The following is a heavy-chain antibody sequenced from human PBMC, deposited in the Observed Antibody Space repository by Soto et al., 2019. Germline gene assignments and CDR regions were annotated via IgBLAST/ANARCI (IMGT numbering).Heavy chain of an antibody. CDR3: APQFDGDYELPNFDY. CDR1: GYTFTSYY. V-gene: IGHV1-46*01. J-gene: IGHJ4*02. D-gene: IGHD4-17*01. Sequence: ASVKVSCTASGYTFTSYYMHCVRQAPGQGLEWMGIINPSGGSTSYAQKFQGRVTMTRDTSTSTVYMELSSLRSEDTAVYYCAPQFDGDYELPNFDYWGQGTLVTVSS. CDR2: INPSGGST.